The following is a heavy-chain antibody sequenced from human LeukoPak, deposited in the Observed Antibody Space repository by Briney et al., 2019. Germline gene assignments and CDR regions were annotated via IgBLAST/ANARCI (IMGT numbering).Heavy chain of an antibody. J-gene: IGHJ4*02. CDR1: GFTFSSYD. D-gene: IGHD6-19*01. CDR2: IGTAGDT. V-gene: IGHV3-13*01. CDR3: ARADSGCYAFDY. Sequence: GGSLRLSCAASGFTFSSYDMHWVRQATGKGLEWVSAIGTAGDTYYPGSVKGRFTISRENAKNSLYLQMNSLRAGDTAVYYCARADSGCYAFDYWGQGTLVTVSS.